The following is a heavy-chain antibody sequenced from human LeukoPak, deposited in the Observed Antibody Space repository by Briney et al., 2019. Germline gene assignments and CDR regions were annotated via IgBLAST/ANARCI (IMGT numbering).Heavy chain of an antibody. CDR1: GFAFNKYG. CDR3: ARDPSNTVGRNIYFDY. CDR2: NSAYDGRT. D-gene: IGHD1-14*01. Sequence: ASVKVSCKASGFAFNKYGFSWVRQAPGQGSEWLGWNSAYDGRTNYAQNLQGRLTLTTDTSTTTAYMELRSLTSDDTAVYYCARDPSNTVGRNIYFDYWGQGTLVTVSS. J-gene: IGHJ4*02. V-gene: IGHV1-18*01.